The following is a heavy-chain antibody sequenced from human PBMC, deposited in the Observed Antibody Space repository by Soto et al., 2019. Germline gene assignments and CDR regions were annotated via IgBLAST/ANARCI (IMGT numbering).Heavy chain of an antibody. D-gene: IGHD4-17*01. Sequence: SETLSLTCTVSGASISSYYWSWIRQPPGKGLELIGYISYSGSTNCNPSLKSRVTISVDASKNQFSLKLRSVTAADTAVYYCATRSSINADLVDYWGQGTLVTVSS. CDR2: ISYSGST. CDR1: GASISSYY. V-gene: IGHV4-59*01. CDR3: ATRSSINADLVDY. J-gene: IGHJ4*02.